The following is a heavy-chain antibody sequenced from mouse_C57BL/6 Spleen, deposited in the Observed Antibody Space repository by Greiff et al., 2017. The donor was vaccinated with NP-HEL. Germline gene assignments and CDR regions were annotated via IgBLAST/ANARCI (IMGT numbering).Heavy chain of an antibody. CDR3: ARQSFPSYYGSSYGYWYFDV. D-gene: IGHD1-1*01. Sequence: EVKLVESGGNLVKPGGSLKLSCAASGFTFSSYGMSWVRQTPDKRLEWVATISSGGSYTYYPDSVKGRFTISRDNAKNTLYLQMSSLKSEDTAMYYCARQSFPSYYGSSYGYWYFDVWGTGTTVTVSS. J-gene: IGHJ1*03. V-gene: IGHV5-6*01. CDR2: ISSGGSYT. CDR1: GFTFSSYG.